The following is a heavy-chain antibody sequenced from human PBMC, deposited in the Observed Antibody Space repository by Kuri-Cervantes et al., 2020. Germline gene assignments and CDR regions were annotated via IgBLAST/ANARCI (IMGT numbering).Heavy chain of an antibody. CDR1: GFTFSSYS. V-gene: IGHV3-21*04. Sequence: GSLRLSCAASGFTFSSYSMNWVRQAPGKGLEWVSSTSSSSYIYYADSVKGRFTTSRDNAKNSLYLQMNSLRAEDTALYYCAKDIGDYGDGKVDYWGQGTLVTVSS. CDR2: TSSSSYI. D-gene: IGHD4-17*01. J-gene: IGHJ4*02. CDR3: AKDIGDYGDGKVDY.